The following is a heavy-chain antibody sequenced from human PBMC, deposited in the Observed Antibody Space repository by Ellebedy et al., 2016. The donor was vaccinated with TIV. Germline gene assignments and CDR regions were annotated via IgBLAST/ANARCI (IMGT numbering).Heavy chain of an antibody. Sequence: AASVKVSCKASGYTFTGYHIHWIRQVPGQGLEWMGWINPDSGGINYGQTFQGRVTMTWDTSITTAYMELSRVTSDDTGTYYCARTLAPADASLGYWGQGTLVTVSS. J-gene: IGHJ4*02. CDR1: GYTFTGYH. D-gene: IGHD2-2*01. CDR3: ARTLAPADASLGY. V-gene: IGHV1-2*02. CDR2: INPDSGGI.